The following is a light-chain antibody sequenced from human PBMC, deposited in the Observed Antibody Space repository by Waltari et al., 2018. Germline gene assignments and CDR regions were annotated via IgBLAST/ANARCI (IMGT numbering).Light chain of an antibody. V-gene: IGKV3-11*01. CDR3: QQRSNWPPWT. Sequence: EIVLTQSPATLSLSPGERATLSCRASQSVSSYLAWYQQKPGQAPRLLMYDASNRATGTPARFEGSGSGTDFTLTISSLEPEDFAVYYCQQRSNWPPWTFGQGTKVEVK. CDR1: QSVSSY. CDR2: DAS. J-gene: IGKJ1*01.